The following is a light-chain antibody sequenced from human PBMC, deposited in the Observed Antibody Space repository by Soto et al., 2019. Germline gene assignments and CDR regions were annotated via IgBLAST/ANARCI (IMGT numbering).Light chain of an antibody. CDR2: GAS. J-gene: IGKJ1*01. V-gene: IGKV3-15*01. CDR3: QQYNYWPPWT. CDR1: QSLSSN. Sequence: EIMMTQSPATLSVSTGERVTLSCRASQSLSSNLAWYQQKPGQAPRLLIYGASTRATGIPARFSGSGSGTEFTLTISGLQSEDFAVYYCQQYNYWPPWTFGQGTKVEIK.